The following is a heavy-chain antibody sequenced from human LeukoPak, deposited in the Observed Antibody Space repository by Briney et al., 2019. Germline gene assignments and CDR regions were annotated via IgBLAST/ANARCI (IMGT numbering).Heavy chain of an antibody. CDR1: GGTFSSYA. J-gene: IGHJ4*02. V-gene: IGHV1-69*04. CDR3: ARGGLYSSSRDY. D-gene: IGHD6-13*01. Sequence: SVKVSCKASGGTFSSYAISWVRQAPGQGLEWMGRIIPILGIANYAQKFQGRVTITADKSTSTAYMELSSLRSEDTAVYYCARGGLYSSSRDYWGQGTLVTVSS. CDR2: IIPILGIA.